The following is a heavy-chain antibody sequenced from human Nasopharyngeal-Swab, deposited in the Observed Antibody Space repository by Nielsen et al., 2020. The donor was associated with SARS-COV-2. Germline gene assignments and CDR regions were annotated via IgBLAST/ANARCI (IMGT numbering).Heavy chain of an antibody. CDR2: IIPAFGTP. CDR1: GDAFSRFG. Sequence: SVKVSCKASGDAFSRFGISWVGQAPGQGLEWMGGIIPAFGTPTYAQDSAQDLQGRVTISADESTSTTYVELSSLRSEDTAVYYCARGKGTSYYYYYGMDVWGQGTTVTVSS. J-gene: IGHJ6*02. D-gene: IGHD1/OR15-1a*01. CDR3: ARGKGTSYYYYYGMDV. V-gene: IGHV1-69*13.